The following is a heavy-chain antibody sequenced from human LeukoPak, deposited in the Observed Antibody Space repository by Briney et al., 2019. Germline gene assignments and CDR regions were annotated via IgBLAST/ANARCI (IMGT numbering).Heavy chain of an antibody. CDR2: IYTSGST. D-gene: IGHD7-27*01. CDR3: ARSRADGGGEEPTGDFDY. J-gene: IGHJ4*02. CDR1: GGSISSYY. Sequence: SETLSLTCTVSGGSISSYYWSWIRQPAGKGLEWIGRIYTSGSTNYNPSLKSRVAMSVDTSKNQFSLKLSSVTAADTAVYYCARSRADGGGEEPTGDFDYWGQGTLVTVSS. V-gene: IGHV4-4*07.